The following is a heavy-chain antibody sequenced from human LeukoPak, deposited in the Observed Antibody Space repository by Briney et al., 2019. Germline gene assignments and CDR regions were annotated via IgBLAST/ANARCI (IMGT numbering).Heavy chain of an antibody. CDR3: ARDGSPFPHYYGSGSLSVYFDY. J-gene: IGHJ4*02. CDR1: GYTFTSYA. D-gene: IGHD3-10*01. CDR2: INAGNGNT. V-gene: IGHV1-3*01. Sequence: ASVKVSCKASGYTFTSYAMHWVRQAPGQRLEWMGWINAGNGNTKYSQKFQGRVTITRDTSASTAYMELSSLRSEDTAVYYCARDGSPFPHYYGSGSLSVYFDYWGQGTLVTVSS.